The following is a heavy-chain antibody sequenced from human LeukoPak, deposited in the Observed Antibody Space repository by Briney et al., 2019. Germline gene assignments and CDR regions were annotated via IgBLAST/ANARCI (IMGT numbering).Heavy chain of an antibody. CDR1: GVYFSSSGCY. CDR2: I. J-gene: IGHJ4*02. V-gene: IGHV4-39*01. CDR3: SRLGASLEWDSGSFPDY. Sequence: SETLSLTCSVSGVYFSSSGCYWGWIRQPPGKGLEWIGSIFYNPSLKSRITISADTSKNQFSLELRFVTAADTAVYYCSRLGASLEWDSGSFPDYWGQGTLVTVPS. D-gene: IGHD3-10*01.